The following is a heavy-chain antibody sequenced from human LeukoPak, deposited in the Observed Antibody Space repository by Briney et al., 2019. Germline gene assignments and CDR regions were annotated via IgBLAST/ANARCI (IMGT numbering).Heavy chain of an antibody. V-gene: IGHV3-23*01. CDR1: GFTFSSYG. D-gene: IGHD3-10*01. CDR2: ISGSGGST. J-gene: IGHJ3*02. CDR3: AKALLLWFGEPSGAFDI. Sequence: GGSLRLSCAASGFTFSSYGMSWVRQAPGKGLEWVSAISGSGGSTYYADSVKGRFTISRDNSKNTLYLQMNSLRAEDTAVYYCAKALLLWFGEPSGAFDIWGQGTMVTVSS.